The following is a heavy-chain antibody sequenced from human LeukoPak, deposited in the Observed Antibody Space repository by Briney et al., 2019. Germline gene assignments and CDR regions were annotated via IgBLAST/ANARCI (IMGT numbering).Heavy chain of an antibody. D-gene: IGHD2-15*01. V-gene: IGHV1-2*02. CDR2: INPNSGGT. J-gene: IGHJ4*02. CDR1: AYTFTGYY. CDR3: ARVRDCSGGSCYHYFDY. Sequence: ASVKVSCXASAYTFTGYYMHWVRQAPGQGLEWMGWINPNSGGTNYAQKFQGRVTMTRDTSISTAYMELSRLRSDDTAVYYCARVRDCSGGSCYHYFDYWGQGTLVTVSS.